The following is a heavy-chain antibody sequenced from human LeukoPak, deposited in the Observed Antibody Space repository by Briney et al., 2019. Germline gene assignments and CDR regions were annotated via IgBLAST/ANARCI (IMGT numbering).Heavy chain of an antibody. J-gene: IGHJ4*02. D-gene: IGHD3-10*01. V-gene: IGHV3-23*01. CDR3: AKFNGFSDYGSGSYWFDY. CDR2: ISGSGGST. Sequence: GGSLRLSCAASGFTFSSYAMSWVRQAPGKGLEWVSAISGSGGSTYYADSVKGRFTISRDNSKSTLYLQMNSLRAEDTAVYYCAKFNGFSDYGSGSYWFDYWGQGTLVTVSS. CDR1: GFTFSSYA.